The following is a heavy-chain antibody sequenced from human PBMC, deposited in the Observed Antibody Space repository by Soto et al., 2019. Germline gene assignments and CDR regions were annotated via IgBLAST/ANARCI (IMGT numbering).Heavy chain of an antibody. CDR1: GLTFRTYT. V-gene: IGHV3-21*01. CDR2: IRGFSPYT. D-gene: IGHD3-10*01. CDR3: ARDRGYDAHDYYYNAMDV. J-gene: IGHJ6*02. Sequence: GGSLRLSCISSGLTFRTYTMNWVRQAPGKGLEWVSGIRGFSPYTFYAESVKGRFTISRDNAKNSLYLQMNSLRAEDTAVYYCARDRGYDAHDYYYNAMDVWGQGTTVTVSS.